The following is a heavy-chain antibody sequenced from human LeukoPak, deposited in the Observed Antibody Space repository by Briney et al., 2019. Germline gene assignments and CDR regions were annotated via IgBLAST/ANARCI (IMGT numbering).Heavy chain of an antibody. D-gene: IGHD6-13*01. CDR1: GGSISITNYY. CDR2: INYSGST. J-gene: IGHJ4*02. Sequence: SETLSLTCTVSGGSISITNYYWGWIRQPPGKGLEWIGSINYSGSTYYNPPLQSRVTISVDTSKNQFSLKLSSVTAAGTAVYYCARHLYSSSRNPTFDYWGQGTLVTVSS. CDR3: ARHLYSSSRNPTFDY. V-gene: IGHV4-39*01.